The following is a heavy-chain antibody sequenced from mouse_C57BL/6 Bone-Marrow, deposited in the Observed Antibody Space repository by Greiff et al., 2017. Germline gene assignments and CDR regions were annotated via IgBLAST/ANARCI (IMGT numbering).Heavy chain of an antibody. V-gene: IGHV1-64*01. CDR2: IHPNSGST. J-gene: IGHJ3*01. CDR3: ARECIRRRESWFAY. CDR1: GYTFTSYW. Sequence: QVQLMQSGAELVKPGASVKLSCKASGYTFTSYWMHWVKQRPGQGLEWIGMIHPNSGSTNYNEKFKSKATLTVDKSSSTAYMQLSSLTSKDSAVYYCARECIRRRESWFAYWGQGTLVTVSA.